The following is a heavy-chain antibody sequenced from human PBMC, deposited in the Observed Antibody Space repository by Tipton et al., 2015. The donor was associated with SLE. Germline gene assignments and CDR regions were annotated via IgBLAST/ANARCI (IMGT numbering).Heavy chain of an antibody. CDR2: IYYSGST. J-gene: IGHJ4*02. CDR1: GGSFSGYY. V-gene: IGHV4-59*08. D-gene: IGHD7-27*01. Sequence: TLSLTCAVYGGSFSGYYWSWIRQPPGKGLEWIGYIYYSGSTNYNPSLKSRVTISVDTSKNQFSLKLSSVTAADTAVYYCARGTGDIDYWGQGTLVTVSS. CDR3: ARGTGDIDY.